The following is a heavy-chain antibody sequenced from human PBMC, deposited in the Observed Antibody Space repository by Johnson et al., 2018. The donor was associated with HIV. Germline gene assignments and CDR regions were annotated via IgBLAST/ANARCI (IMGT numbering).Heavy chain of an antibody. Sequence: QVQLVESGGGVVQPGGSLRLSCAASGFTFSSYGMHWVRQAPGKGLEWVAFIRYDGSYKYYADSVKGRFTISRDNSKNTLYLQMNSLRAEDTAVYYCAKDSSVLLCFDIWGQGTMVTVSS. V-gene: IGHV3-30*02. CDR1: GFTFSSYG. D-gene: IGHD3-10*01. J-gene: IGHJ3*02. CDR3: AKDSSVLLCFDI. CDR2: IRYDGSYK.